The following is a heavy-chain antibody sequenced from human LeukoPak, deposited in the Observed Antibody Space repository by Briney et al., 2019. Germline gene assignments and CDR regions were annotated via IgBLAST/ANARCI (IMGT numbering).Heavy chain of an antibody. J-gene: IGHJ4*02. CDR1: GFTFSSYA. V-gene: IGHV3-23*01. Sequence: PGGSLRLSCAASGFTFSSYAMSWVRQASGKGLEWVSAISGSGGSTYYADSVKGRFTISRDNSKNTLYLQMNSLRAEDTAVYYCAKAPMVRGVINFDYWGQGTLVTVSS. D-gene: IGHD3-10*01. CDR3: AKAPMVRGVINFDY. CDR2: ISGSGGST.